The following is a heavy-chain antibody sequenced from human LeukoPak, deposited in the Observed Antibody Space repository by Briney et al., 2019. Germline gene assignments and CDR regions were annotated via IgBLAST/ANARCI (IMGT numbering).Heavy chain of an antibody. Sequence: KPSETLSLTCTVSGGSISSGGYYWSWIRQHPGKGLGWIGYIYYSGSTYYNPSLKSRVTISVDTSKNQFSLKLSSVTAADTAVYYCARDRGGSYYGVFDYWGQGTLVTVSS. CDR3: ARDRGGSYYGVFDY. CDR2: IYYSGST. D-gene: IGHD1-26*01. CDR1: GGSISSGGYY. J-gene: IGHJ4*02. V-gene: IGHV4-31*03.